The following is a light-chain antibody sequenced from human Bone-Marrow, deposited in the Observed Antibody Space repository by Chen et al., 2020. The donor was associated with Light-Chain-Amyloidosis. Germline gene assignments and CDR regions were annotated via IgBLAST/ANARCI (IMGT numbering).Light chain of an antibody. CDR2: DNN. CDR1: TSNIGNNF. J-gene: IGLJ3*02. CDR3: GTWDIRLGTVM. Sequence: QSVLTQRPSVSAAPGQKVTISCSGSTSNIGNNFVSWYQQFPGTAPKLLMYDNNRLPSVIPDRCSGSKSGTSATLGITGLQPGDEADYYCGTWDIRLGTVMFGGGTKLSVL. V-gene: IGLV1-51*01.